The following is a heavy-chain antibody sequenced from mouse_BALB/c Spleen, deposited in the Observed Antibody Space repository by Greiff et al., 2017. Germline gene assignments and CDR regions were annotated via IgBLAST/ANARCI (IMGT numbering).Heavy chain of an antibody. CDR3: ARQELTHYYFDY. V-gene: IGHV5-12-2*01. Sequence: EVKLVESGGGLVQPGGSLKLSCAASGFTFSSYTMSWVRQTPEKRLEWVAYISNGGGSTYYPDTVKGRFTISRDNAKNNLYLQMSSLKSEDTAMYYCARQELTHYYFDYWGQGTTLTVSS. CDR1: GFTFSSYT. D-gene: IGHD1-1*01. CDR2: ISNGGGST. J-gene: IGHJ2*01.